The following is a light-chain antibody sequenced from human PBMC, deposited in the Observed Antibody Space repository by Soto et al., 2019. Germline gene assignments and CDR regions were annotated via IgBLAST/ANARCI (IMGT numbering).Light chain of an antibody. CDR3: AAWDDSLSVVV. V-gene: IGLV1-47*01. Sequence: QSVLTQPPSASGPPGQRVTISCSGSSSNIGSNYVYSYQQLPGPAPKLLLYRNNQRPSGVPDRFYGSKSGTSASLAISGLRSEDESDYYCAAWDDSLSVVVFGGGTKLTVL. CDR1: SSNIGSNY. J-gene: IGLJ2*01. CDR2: RNN.